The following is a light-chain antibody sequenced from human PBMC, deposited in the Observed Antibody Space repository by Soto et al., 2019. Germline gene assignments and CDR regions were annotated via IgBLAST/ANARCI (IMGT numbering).Light chain of an antibody. CDR1: SSDVGGYNY. V-gene: IGLV2-14*01. CDR3: TSSTISSTLEV. Sequence: QSALTQPASVSGSPGQSITISCTGTSSDVGGYNYVSWYQQHPGKAPTLMIYDVSYRPSGVSNRFSGSKSGNTASLTISGLQAEDEADYYCTSSTISSTLEVFGGGTKLTVL. CDR2: DVS. J-gene: IGLJ2*01.